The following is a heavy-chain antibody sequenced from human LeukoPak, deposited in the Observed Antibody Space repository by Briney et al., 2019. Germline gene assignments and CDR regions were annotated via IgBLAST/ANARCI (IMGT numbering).Heavy chain of an antibody. J-gene: IGHJ6*02. CDR2: IYYSGST. CDR3: ARVRDPSSKSSSLNFRGSMFYYYYGMDV. V-gene: IGHV4-59*01. D-gene: IGHD3-10*01. CDR1: GGSISSYY. Sequence: SETLSLTCTVSGGSISSYYWSWIRQPPGKGLEWIGYIYYSGSTNYNPSLKSRVTISVDTSKNQFSLKLSSVTAADTAVYYCARVRDPSSKSSSLNFRGSMFYYYYGMDVWGQGTTVTVSS.